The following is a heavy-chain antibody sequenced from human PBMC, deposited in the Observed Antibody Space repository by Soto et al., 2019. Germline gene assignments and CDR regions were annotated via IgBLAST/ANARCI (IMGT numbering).Heavy chain of an antibody. J-gene: IGHJ4*02. CDR1: GFTFSSYG. CDR2: IWYDGSNK. CDR3: ARDTAVLYDILTGYPDY. Sequence: GGSLRLSCAASGFTFSSYGMHWVRQAPGKGLEWVAVIWYDGSNKYYADSVKGRFTISRDNSKNTLYLQMNSLRAEDTAVYYCARDTAVLYDILTGYPDYWGQGTLVTVSS. D-gene: IGHD3-9*01. V-gene: IGHV3-33*01.